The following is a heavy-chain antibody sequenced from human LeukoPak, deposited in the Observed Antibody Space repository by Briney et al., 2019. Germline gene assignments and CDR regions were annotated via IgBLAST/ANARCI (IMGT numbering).Heavy chain of an antibody. CDR3: ARRRYYYGSGTLTFDY. Sequence: SETLSLTCVVYGGSFSGYYWSWIRQPPGKGLEWIGEINHSGSTNYNPSLKSRVTISVDTSKNQFSLKLSSVTAADTAVYYCARRRYYYGSGTLTFDYWGQGTLVTVSS. CDR2: INHSGST. CDR1: GGSFSGYY. J-gene: IGHJ4*02. V-gene: IGHV4-34*01. D-gene: IGHD3-10*01.